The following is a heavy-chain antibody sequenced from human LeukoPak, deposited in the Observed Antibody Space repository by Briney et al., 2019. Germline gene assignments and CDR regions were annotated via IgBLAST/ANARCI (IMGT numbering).Heavy chain of an antibody. CDR3: ARGEHYYDSSGREFEY. CDR1: GYTFTDYY. V-gene: IGHV1-2*02. Sequence: ASVKVSCKASGYTFTDYYMHWVRQAPGQGLEWMGWISPKSGATDYAQKFQGSVTMTWDTSMTTAYMQLSSLRSDDTAVYFCARGEHYYDSSGREFEYWGQGTLVTVSS. D-gene: IGHD3-22*01. J-gene: IGHJ4*02. CDR2: ISPKSGAT.